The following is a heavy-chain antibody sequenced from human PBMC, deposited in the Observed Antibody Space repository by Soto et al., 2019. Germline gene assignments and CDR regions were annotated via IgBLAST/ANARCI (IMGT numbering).Heavy chain of an antibody. CDR2: IYTCWST. CDR3: ARASVGHPGGGSWIMQFEY. V-gene: IGHV4-4*07. D-gene: IGHD2-15*01. J-gene: IGHJ4*02. Sequence: PSETLSLTCTFSVFSISNYYCSWIRQPSVNGLEWIWRIYTCWSTNYNPSLKSRVTISTDTSKNQFSLMLTSVTAADTAVYYCARASVGHPGGGSWIMQFEYWGQGALVTVSS. CDR1: VFSISNYY.